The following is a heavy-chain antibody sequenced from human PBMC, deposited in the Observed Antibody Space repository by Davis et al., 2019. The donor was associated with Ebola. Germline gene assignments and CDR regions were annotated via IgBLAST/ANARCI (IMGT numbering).Heavy chain of an antibody. V-gene: IGHV4-34*01. CDR3: ARGATMVRGGGWFDP. CDR2: INHSGST. D-gene: IGHD3-10*01. Sequence: PGGSLRLSCAVYGGSFSGYYWSWIRQPPGKGLEWIGEINHSGSTNYNPSLKSRVTISVDTSKNQFSLKLSSVTAADTAVYYCARGATMVRGGGWFDPWGQGTLVTVSS. J-gene: IGHJ5*02. CDR1: GGSFSGYY.